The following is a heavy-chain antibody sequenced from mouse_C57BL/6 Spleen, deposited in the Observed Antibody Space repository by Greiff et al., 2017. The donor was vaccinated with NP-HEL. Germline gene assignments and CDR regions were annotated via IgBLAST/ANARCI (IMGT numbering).Heavy chain of an antibody. CDR3: TRGGPVRYGSSYWYFDV. CDR1: GYTFTDYE. J-gene: IGHJ1*03. CDR2: IDPETGGT. Sequence: QVQLQQSGAELVRPGASVTLSCKASGYTFTDYEMHWVKQTPVHGLEWIGAIDPETGGTAYNQKFKGKAILTADKSSSTAYMELRSLTSEDSAVYYCTRGGPVRYGSSYWYFDVWGTGTTVTVSS. D-gene: IGHD1-1*01. V-gene: IGHV1-15*01.